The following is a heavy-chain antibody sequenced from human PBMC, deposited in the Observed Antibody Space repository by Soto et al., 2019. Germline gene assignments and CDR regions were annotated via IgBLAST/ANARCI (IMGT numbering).Heavy chain of an antibody. Sequence: PGGSLRLSCTASRFTFETYAMYWVRQAPGKGLGCVAANVDDGRKKYYAPSVKGRFTVSRDNSRNTLYLQMSSLTGADTALYFCASEQLAVLRGVLDYWGQGT. CDR1: RFTFETYA. CDR3: ASEQLAVLRGVLDY. J-gene: IGHJ4*02. V-gene: IGHV3-33*01. CDR2: NVDDGRKK. D-gene: IGHD1-1*01.